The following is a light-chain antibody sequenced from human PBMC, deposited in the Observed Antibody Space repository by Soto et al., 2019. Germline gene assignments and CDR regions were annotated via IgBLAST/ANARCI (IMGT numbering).Light chain of an antibody. CDR1: QSVLYSSNNKNY. J-gene: IGKJ3*01. CDR3: QQYYSTPQFT. V-gene: IGKV4-1*01. CDR2: WAS. Sequence: DIVMTQSPDSLAVSLGERATINCKSSQSVLYSSNNKNYLAWYQQKPGQPPKLLIYWASTRESGVPDRFSGSESGTDFTLTISSLQAEDVAVYYCQQYYSTPQFTFGPGTKVDIK.